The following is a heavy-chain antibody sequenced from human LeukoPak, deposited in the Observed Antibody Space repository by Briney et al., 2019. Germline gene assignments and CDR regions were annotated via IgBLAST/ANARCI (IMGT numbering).Heavy chain of an antibody. CDR2: ISSSSSYI. V-gene: IGHV3-21*01. CDR1: GFTFSSYS. J-gene: IGHJ4*02. D-gene: IGHD2-15*01. CDR3: ASYPPGYCSGGSCPTGG. Sequence: GGTLRLSCAASGFTFSSYSMNWVRQAPGKGLEWVSSISSSSSYIYYADSVKGRFTISRDNAKNSLYLQMNSLRAEDTAVYYCASYPPGYCSGGSCPTGGWGQGTLVTVSS.